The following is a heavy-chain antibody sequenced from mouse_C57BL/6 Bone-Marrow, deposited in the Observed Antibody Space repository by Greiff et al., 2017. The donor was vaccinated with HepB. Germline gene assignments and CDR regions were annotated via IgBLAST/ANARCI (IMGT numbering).Heavy chain of an antibody. V-gene: IGHV7-1*01. CDR2: SRNKANDYTT. CDR1: GFTFSDFY. Sequence: EVKLVESGGGLVQSGRSLRLSCATSGFTFSDFYMEWVRQAPGKGLEWIAASRNKANDYTTEYSASVNGRFIVSRDTSQSILYLQMNALRAEDTAIYYCARGYDYDAMDYWGQGTAVTVSS. J-gene: IGHJ4*01. CDR3: ARGYDYDAMDY.